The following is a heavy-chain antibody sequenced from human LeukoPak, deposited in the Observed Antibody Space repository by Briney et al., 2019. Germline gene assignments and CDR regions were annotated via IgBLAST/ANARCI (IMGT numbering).Heavy chain of an antibody. J-gene: IGHJ6*02. V-gene: IGHV1-69*04. CDR2: IIPILGIA. Sequence: ASVKVSCKASGGTFSSYAISWVRQAPGQGLEWMGRIIPILGIANYAQKFQGRVTITADKSTSTAYMELSSLRSEDTAVYYCARVNYDILTGYPTNYYYYGMDVWGQGTTVTVSS. D-gene: IGHD3-9*01. CDR1: GGTFSSYA. CDR3: ARVNYDILTGYPTNYYYYGMDV.